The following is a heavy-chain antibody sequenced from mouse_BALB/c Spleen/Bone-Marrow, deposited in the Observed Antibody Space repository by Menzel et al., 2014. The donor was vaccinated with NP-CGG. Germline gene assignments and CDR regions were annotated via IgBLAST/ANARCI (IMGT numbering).Heavy chain of an antibody. CDR1: GFSLTSYG. D-gene: IGHD1-1*01. CDR2: IWAGGST. Sequence: VQLQQSGPGLVASSQSLSITCTVSGFSLTSYGVHWVRQPPGKGLEWLGVIWAGGSTNYNSALMSRLSISKDNSKSQVFLKMNSLQTDDTAMYYCARVPLFRYGSSYGMDYWGQGTSVTVSS. V-gene: IGHV2-9*02. CDR3: ARVPLFRYGSSYGMDY. J-gene: IGHJ4*01.